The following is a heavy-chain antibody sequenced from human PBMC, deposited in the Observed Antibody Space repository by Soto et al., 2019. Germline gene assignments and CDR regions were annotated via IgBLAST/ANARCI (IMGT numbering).Heavy chain of an antibody. Sequence: EVQLLESGGGLVQPGGSLRLSCAASGFTFSSYAMSWVRQAPGKGLEWVSAISGSGGSTYYADSVKGRFTISRDNSKNTLYLQMNSLRAEDTAVYYCARGGTGWGERWELTDAFDIWGQGTMVTVSS. CDR1: GFTFSSYA. CDR3: ARGGTGWGERWELTDAFDI. D-gene: IGHD1-26*01. V-gene: IGHV3-23*01. J-gene: IGHJ3*02. CDR2: ISGSGGST.